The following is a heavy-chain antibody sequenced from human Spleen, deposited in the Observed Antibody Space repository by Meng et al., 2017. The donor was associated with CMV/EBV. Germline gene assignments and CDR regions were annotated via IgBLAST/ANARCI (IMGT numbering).Heavy chain of an antibody. V-gene: IGHV4-39*01. J-gene: IGHJ6*02. CDR1: GGSISSNSHY. CDR2: IYYSGST. D-gene: IGHD3-3*01. Sequence: SETLSLTCAVSGGSISSNSHYWGWIRQPPGKGLEWIGNIYYSGSTYYNPSLKSRVTISVDTSKNQFSLKLSSVTAADTAVYYCAREGLTIFGRYGMDVWGQGTTVTVSS. CDR3: AREGLTIFGRYGMDV.